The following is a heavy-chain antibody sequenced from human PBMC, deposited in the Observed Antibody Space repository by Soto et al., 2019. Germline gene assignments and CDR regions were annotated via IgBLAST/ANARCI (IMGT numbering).Heavy chain of an antibody. J-gene: IGHJ5*02. V-gene: IGHV1-69*01. Sequence: QVQLVQSGAEVQKPGSSVKVSCKASGGTFSSYAISWVRQAPGQGLEWMGGIIPIFGTANYAQKFQGRVTITADESTSTAYMELSSLRSEDTAVYYCARLSEGYCSGGSCDNWFDPWGQGTLVTVSS. CDR3: ARLSEGYCSGGSCDNWFDP. CDR1: GGTFSSYA. CDR2: IIPIFGTA. D-gene: IGHD2-15*01.